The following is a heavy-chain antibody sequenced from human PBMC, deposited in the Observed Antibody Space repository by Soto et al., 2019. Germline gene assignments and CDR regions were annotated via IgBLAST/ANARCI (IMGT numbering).Heavy chain of an antibody. CDR3: ARRRVRYCSGGSCYPYYFDY. Sequence: SETLSLTCAVYGGSFSGYYWSWIRQPPGKGLEWIGEINHSGSTNYNPSLKSRVTISVDTSKNQFSLKLSSVTAADTAVYYCARRRVRYCSGGSCYPYYFDYWGQGTLVTVSS. J-gene: IGHJ4*02. D-gene: IGHD2-15*01. CDR1: GGSFSGYY. CDR2: INHSGST. V-gene: IGHV4-34*01.